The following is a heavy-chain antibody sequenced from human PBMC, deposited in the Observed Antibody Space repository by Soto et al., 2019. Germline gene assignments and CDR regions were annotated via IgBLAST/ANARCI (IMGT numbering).Heavy chain of an antibody. Sequence: GGSVRLSCAASGFTFSNYAMSWVRQAPGKGLDWVSCISSSGGSTYYADSVKGRFTISRDNSKNTLYLQMNSLRAEDTAIYYCAKDREGGDYWGQGALVTVSS. J-gene: IGHJ4*02. CDR3: AKDREGGDY. CDR2: ISSSGGST. D-gene: IGHD1-26*01. CDR1: GFTFSNYA. V-gene: IGHV3-23*01.